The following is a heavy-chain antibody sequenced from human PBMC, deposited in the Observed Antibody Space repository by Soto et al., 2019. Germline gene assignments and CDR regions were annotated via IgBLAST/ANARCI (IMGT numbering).Heavy chain of an antibody. CDR3: ARVGVVRIAAAYWYFDL. CDR2: IYTSGST. J-gene: IGHJ2*01. CDR1: GGSISSYY. D-gene: IGHD6-13*01. V-gene: IGHV4-4*07. Sequence: QVQLQESGPGLVKPSETLSLTCTVSGGSISSYYWSWIRQPAGKGLEWIGSIYTSGSTNYNPSLKSRVTMSVDTSKDQFSLKLSSVTAADTAVYYCARVGVVRIAAAYWYFDLWGRGTLVTVSS.